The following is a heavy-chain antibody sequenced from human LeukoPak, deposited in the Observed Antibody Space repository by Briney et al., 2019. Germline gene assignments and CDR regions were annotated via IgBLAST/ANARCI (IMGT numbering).Heavy chain of an antibody. D-gene: IGHD2-2*01. CDR1: GGSISSYY. Sequence: SETLSLTCTVSGGSISSYYWSWIRQPPGKGLEWIGYIYYSGSTHYNPSLKSRVTISVDTSKNQFSLKLSSVTAADTAVYYCARYCSSTSCYPVGYNWFDPWGQGTLVTVSS. CDR2: IYYSGST. V-gene: IGHV4-59*01. CDR3: ARYCSSTSCYPVGYNWFDP. J-gene: IGHJ5*02.